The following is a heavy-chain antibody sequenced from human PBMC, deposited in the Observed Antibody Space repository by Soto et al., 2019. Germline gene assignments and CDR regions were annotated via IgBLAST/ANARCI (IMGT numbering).Heavy chain of an antibody. CDR3: ARHRDYVWGSYRNHAFDV. V-gene: IGHV3-21*01. D-gene: IGHD3-16*02. J-gene: IGHJ3*01. Sequence: PGGSLRLSCAASGFTFSYYSMNWVRQAPGKGLEWVSSISSSSTYIYNADSVKGRFTISRDNAKNSLFLQLNSLRAEDTAVYYCARHRDYVWGSYRNHAFDVWGQGTMVTVSS. CDR1: GFTFSYYS. CDR2: ISSSSTYI.